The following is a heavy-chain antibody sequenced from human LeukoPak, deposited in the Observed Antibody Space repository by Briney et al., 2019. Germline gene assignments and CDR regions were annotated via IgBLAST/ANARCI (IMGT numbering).Heavy chain of an antibody. CDR1: GGSISSYY. Sequence: PSETLSLTCTVSGGSISSYYWSWIRQPPGKGLEWIGYIYYSGSTHYNPSLKSRVTMSVDTSKNQFSLKLSSVTAADTAVYYCARGPLTVTRGFDPWGQGTLVTVSS. V-gene: IGHV4-59*12. J-gene: IGHJ5*02. CDR2: IYYSGST. D-gene: IGHD4-17*01. CDR3: ARGPLTVTRGFDP.